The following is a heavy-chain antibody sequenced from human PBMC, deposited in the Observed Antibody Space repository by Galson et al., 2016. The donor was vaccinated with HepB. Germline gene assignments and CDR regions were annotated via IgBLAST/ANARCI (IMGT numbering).Heavy chain of an antibody. CDR2: INPNGGSA. D-gene: IGHD6-25*01. V-gene: IGHV1-46*01. CDR3: STGGGYNWFDP. CDR1: GYTFTTYH. J-gene: IGHJ5*02. Sequence: SVKVSCKASGYTFTTYHMHWVRQAPGQGLEWMGIINPNGGSASYSPKFRGRVTLTRDTSTSTVHMELSSLKSDDTALYYCSTGGGYNWFDPWGQGTLVTVSS.